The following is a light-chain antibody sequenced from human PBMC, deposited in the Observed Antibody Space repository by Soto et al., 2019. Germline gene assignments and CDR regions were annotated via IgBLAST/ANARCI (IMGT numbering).Light chain of an antibody. CDR1: SGDVGGFNF. V-gene: IGLV2-14*03. CDR2: DVS. CDR3: ISYSSSRSLVV. Sequence: QSVLTQPASVSGSPGQSITISCTGTSGDVGGFNFVSWYQQHPGKAPKLIIYDVSNRPSGVSSRFSGSKSGNTASLTVSGLQGDDEADYYCISYSSSRSLVVLGGGTKVTVL. J-gene: IGLJ2*01.